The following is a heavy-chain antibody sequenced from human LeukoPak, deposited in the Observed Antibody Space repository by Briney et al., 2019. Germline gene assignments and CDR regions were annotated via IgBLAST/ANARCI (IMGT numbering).Heavy chain of an antibody. CDR1: GFTFSDYY. J-gene: IGHJ3*01. V-gene: IGHV3-11*01. Sequence: GSLRLSCAASGFTFSDYYMNWIRQAPGKGLKWISYISSGAGTIYYADSVKGRFTISRDNAKNSLSLQMNSLRAEDTAVYYCAREFWSDDAFDVWGQGTMVTVSS. CDR3: AREFWSDDAFDV. CDR2: ISSGAGTI. D-gene: IGHD3-3*01.